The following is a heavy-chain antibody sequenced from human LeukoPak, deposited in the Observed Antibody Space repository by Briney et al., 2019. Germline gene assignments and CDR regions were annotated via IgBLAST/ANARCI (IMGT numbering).Heavy chain of an antibody. J-gene: IGHJ4*02. CDR1: GFTFDDYA. V-gene: IGHV3-9*01. D-gene: IGHD6-13*01. CDR3: AKDPRRYSSSWYYFDY. Sequence: GGSLRLSCAASGFTFDDYAMHWVRQAPGKGLEWVSGISWNSGSIGYADSVKGRFTISRDNAKNSLYLQMNSLRAEDTALYYCAKDPRRYSSSWYYFDYRGQGTLVTVSS. CDR2: ISWNSGSI.